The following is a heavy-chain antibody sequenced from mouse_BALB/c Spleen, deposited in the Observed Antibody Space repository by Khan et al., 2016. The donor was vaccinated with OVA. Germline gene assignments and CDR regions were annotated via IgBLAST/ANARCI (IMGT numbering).Heavy chain of an antibody. CDR2: IWSDGST. V-gene: IGHV2-6-1*01. CDR3: AGQTYYDYNVMDY. D-gene: IGHD2-10*01. J-gene: IGHJ4*01. CDR1: GFSLTNYG. Sequence: VQLKQSGPGLVAPSQSLSITCTISGFSLTNYGVHWVRQPPGKGLEWLVVIWSDGSTSYNSALRSRLTIIKENSKSQVFLKMDSLATDDAAVYFCAGQTYYDYNVMDYWGQGTSVTVSS.